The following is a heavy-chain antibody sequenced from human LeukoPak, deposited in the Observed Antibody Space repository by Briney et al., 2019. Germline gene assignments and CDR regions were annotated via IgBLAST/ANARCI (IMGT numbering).Heavy chain of an antibody. V-gene: IGHV6-1*01. J-gene: IGHJ4*02. Sequence: SQTLSLTCAISGDSVSSNSAAWNWIRQSPSRGLEWLGRTYYRSKWYNDYAVSVKSRITINPDTSKNQFSLKLSSVTAADTAVYYCARVVPAAMHFDYWGQGTLVTVSS. CDR1: GDSVSSNSAA. CDR2: TYYRSKWYN. CDR3: ARVVPAAMHFDY. D-gene: IGHD2-2*01.